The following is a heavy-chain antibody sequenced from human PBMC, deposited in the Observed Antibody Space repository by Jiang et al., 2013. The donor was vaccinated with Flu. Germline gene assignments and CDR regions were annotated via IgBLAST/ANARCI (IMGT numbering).Heavy chain of an antibody. CDR3: ARSPSYDFWSGYLAGQGGYYYQHYMDV. V-gene: IGHV3-48*03. J-gene: IGHJ6*03. Sequence: VQLVESGGGLVQPGGSLRLSCTASGFTFSSYEMNWVRQAPGKGLEWVSYISSGGGTIYYADSVRGRFTVSRDNAKNLLSLQMNSLRAEDTAVYYCARSPSYDFWSGYLAGQGGYYYQHYMDVWGKGTNGHGLL. D-gene: IGHD3-3*01. CDR2: ISSGGGTI. CDR1: GFTFSSYE.